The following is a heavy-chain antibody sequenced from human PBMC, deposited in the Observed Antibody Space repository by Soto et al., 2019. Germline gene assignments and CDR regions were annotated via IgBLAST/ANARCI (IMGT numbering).Heavy chain of an antibody. CDR3: AREGWPLLQTGMDV. Sequence: EVQLVESGGGLKQPGGSLRLSCAASGFTFRSYSMNWVRQAPGKGLEWVSYISSSNRTINYADSVKGRFIISRDNAKNSLYLQMHSLRDEXXXXXYCAREGWPLLQTGMDVWGQGT. J-gene: IGHJ6*02. CDR1: GFTFRSYS. D-gene: IGHD2-15*01. CDR2: ISSSNRTI. V-gene: IGHV3-48*02.